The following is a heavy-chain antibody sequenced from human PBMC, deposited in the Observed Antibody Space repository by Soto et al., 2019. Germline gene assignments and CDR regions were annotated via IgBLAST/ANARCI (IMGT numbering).Heavy chain of an antibody. CDR2: FYYGGST. Sequence: PSETLSLTCTVSGGSISSYYWSWIRQPPGKGLEWIGYFYYGGSTNYTPSLKSRVTISIDTSKNQFSLNLFSVTAADTAVYYCAWLFSSVLLEVWGQGTMVTFSS. V-gene: IGHV4-59*01. CDR3: AWLFSSVLLEV. J-gene: IGHJ3*01. D-gene: IGHD6-19*01. CDR1: GGSISSYY.